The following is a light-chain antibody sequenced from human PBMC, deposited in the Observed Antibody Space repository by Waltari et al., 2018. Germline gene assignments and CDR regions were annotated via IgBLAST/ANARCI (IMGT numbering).Light chain of an antibody. CDR3: VLSMGSGIWV. CDR1: SGSVSTPYY. J-gene: IGLJ3*02. CDR2: DTN. Sequence: QTVVTQAPSLSVSPGGTVTTTCGLSSGSVSTPYYPSWYQQAPGQAPRTLIFDTNTRSSGVPDRFSGSILDNKAALTITGAQADDESDYYCVLSMGSGIWVFGGGTKLTVL. V-gene: IGLV8-61*01.